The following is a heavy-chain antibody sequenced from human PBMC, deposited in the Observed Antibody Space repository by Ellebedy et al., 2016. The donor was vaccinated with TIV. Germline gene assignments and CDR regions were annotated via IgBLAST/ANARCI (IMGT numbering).Heavy chain of an antibody. V-gene: IGHV3-33*01. CDR1: GFTFSIYG. CDR3: ASELVGTTYFDY. Sequence: GESMKISCAASGFTFSIYGMHWVRQAPGTGLEWVGIIWHVGSHSYYADSVKGRFTISRDNSKNTVDLQMTSLRADDTAVYYCASELVGTTYFDYWGQGTLVTVSS. CDR2: IWHVGSHS. J-gene: IGHJ4*02. D-gene: IGHD1-26*01.